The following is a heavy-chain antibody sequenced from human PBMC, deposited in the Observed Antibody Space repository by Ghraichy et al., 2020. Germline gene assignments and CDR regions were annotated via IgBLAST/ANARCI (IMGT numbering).Heavy chain of an antibody. J-gene: IGHJ4*02. CDR3: ARAPETSPNFFWSGYTYFDS. Sequence: ASVKVSCKASGYTFTGYYMHWVRQAPGQGLEWMGWINPKSGDTNYSQKFQGRVTMTRDTPISTAYMELSRLTSDDTAVYYCARAPETSPNFFWSGYTYFDSWGQGTLVSVSS. CDR2: INPKSGDT. CDR1: GYTFTGYY. D-gene: IGHD3-3*01. V-gene: IGHV1-2*02.